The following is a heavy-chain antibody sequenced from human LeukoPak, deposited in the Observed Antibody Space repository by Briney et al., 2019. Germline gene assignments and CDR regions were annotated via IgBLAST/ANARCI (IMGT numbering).Heavy chain of an antibody. CDR1: GFTFSTYW. J-gene: IGHJ4*02. D-gene: IGHD5-18*01. CDR3: ARGQLWLQG. Sequence: TGGSLRLSFAAPGFTFSTYWMSWVRQAPGKGLEWVANIKQDGREKYYVDSVKGRFTISRDNAKNSLYLQMNSLRAEDTAVYYCARGQLWLQGRGQGTLVTVSS. V-gene: IGHV3-7*01. CDR2: IKQDGREK.